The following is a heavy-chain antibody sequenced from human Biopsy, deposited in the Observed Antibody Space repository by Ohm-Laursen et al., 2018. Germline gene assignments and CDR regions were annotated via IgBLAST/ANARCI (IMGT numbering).Heavy chain of an antibody. D-gene: IGHD3-10*01. V-gene: IGHV1-18*01. CDR1: GYTFTDYG. CDR3: ARDRGYYYYYGMDV. J-gene: IGHJ6*02. Sequence: ASVKVSCNASGYTFTDYGASWVRQAPGQGLEWMGWITTYNGNTNYAQKVQGRVTMTTDTSTSTAYMELRSLRSDDTAVYYCARDRGYYYYYGMDVWGQGTTVTVSS. CDR2: ITTYNGNT.